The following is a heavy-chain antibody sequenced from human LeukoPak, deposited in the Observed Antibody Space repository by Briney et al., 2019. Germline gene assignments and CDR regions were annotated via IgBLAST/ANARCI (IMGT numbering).Heavy chain of an antibody. V-gene: IGHV4-59*01. CDR3: ASTLGLAAFDI. CDR1: GGSISSYD. D-gene: IGHD3-16*01. CDR2: IYYSGST. J-gene: IGHJ3*02. Sequence: PSGTLCLTCAVSGGSISSYDRSWVRQPPGMGLEWIGYIYYSGSTNYNPSLKSRVTITVSTSKNQFSLKLRSVAAADMAEYFCASTLGLAAFDIWGQGTMVTVSS.